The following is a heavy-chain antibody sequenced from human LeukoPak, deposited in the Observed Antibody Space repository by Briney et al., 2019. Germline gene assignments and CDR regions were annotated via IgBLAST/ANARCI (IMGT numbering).Heavy chain of an antibody. J-gene: IGHJ4*02. D-gene: IGHD3-16*01. CDR1: GFTFSNAY. Sequence: PGGSLRLSCAAPGFTFSNAYMTWVPQAPGQGLEWVGRIRTKTDGGTTDYAAPVKGRFTISRDASKNTVYLQMNSLKTEDTAVYYCTTGPRGSSPDDNWGQGTLVTVSS. CDR2: IRTKTDGGTT. CDR3: TTGPRGSSPDDN. V-gene: IGHV3-15*01.